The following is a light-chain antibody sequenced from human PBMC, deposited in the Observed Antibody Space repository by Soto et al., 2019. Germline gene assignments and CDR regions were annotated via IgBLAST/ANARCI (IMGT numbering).Light chain of an antibody. Sequence: QSPGTLSLSPGERATLSCRASQTISSNYLAWYQQKPGQAPRLLIYGASSRATGIPDRFSGSGSGTDFTLTISRLEPEDFAVYYCQQYGSSPWTFGQGTKVDI. CDR2: GAS. J-gene: IGKJ1*01. CDR1: QTISSNY. CDR3: QQYGSSPWT. V-gene: IGKV3-20*01.